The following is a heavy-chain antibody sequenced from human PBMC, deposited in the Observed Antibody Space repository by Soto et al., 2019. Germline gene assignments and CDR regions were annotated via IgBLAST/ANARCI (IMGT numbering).Heavy chain of an antibody. Sequence: SVKVACKASGLTFTSSAVQWVRQARGKRLEWIGWIVVGSGNTNYAQKFQERVTITRDMSTSTAYMELSSLRSEDTAVYYCAAGGYGYSGYDYPYSGSYQGVLAFDIWGQGTMVTVSS. CDR1: GLTFTSSA. J-gene: IGHJ3*02. CDR2: IVVGSGNT. CDR3: AAGGYGYSGYDYPYSGSYQGVLAFDI. V-gene: IGHV1-58*01. D-gene: IGHD5-12*01.